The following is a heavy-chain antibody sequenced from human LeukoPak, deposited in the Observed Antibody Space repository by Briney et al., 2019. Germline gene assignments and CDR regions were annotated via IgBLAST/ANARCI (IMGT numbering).Heavy chain of an antibody. Sequence: SETLSLTCTVSGYSISRGNYYACFIRQPAGKRLWWIGRIYTSGSSNYNPSLKSRVTISVDTSKNQFSWTRPSVTAGGTGTQYPPQARPYDSNRYYFSPEEYFQHWGQGTLVTVSS. J-gene: IGHJ1*01. V-gene: IGHV4-61*02. CDR1: GYSISRGNYY. CDR3: PQARPYDSNRYYFSPEEYFQH. D-gene: IGHD3-22*01. CDR2: IYTSGSS.